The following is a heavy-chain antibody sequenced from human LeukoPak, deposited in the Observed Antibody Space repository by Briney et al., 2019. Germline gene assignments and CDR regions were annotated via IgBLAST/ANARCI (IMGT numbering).Heavy chain of an antibody. CDR3: ARVKAYSSGWYGAFDI. V-gene: IGHV1-2*02. Sequence: ASVKVSCKASGYTSTGYYMHWVRQAPGQGLEWMGWINPNSGGTNYAQKFQGRVTMTRDTSISTAYMELSRLRSDDTAVYHCARVKAYSSGWYGAFDIWGQGTMVTVSS. CDR2: INPNSGGT. J-gene: IGHJ3*02. D-gene: IGHD6-19*01. CDR1: GYTSTGYY.